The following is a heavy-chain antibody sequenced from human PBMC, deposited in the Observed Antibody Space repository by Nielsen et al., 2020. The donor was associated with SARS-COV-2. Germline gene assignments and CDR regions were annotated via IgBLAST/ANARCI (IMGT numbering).Heavy chain of an antibody. D-gene: IGHD5-12*01. CDR3: ASDPSYASSWLHYFDF. CDR1: GFTFSDYA. J-gene: IGHJ4*02. Sequence: GESLKISCAASGFTFSDYAMHWVRQAPGKGLEWVAYISASSANIHYAASVNGRFTVSRDNAKNSLYLQMNNLRDEDTAVYYCASDPSYASSWLHYFDFWGQGTLVTVSS. CDR2: ISASSANI. V-gene: IGHV3-48*02.